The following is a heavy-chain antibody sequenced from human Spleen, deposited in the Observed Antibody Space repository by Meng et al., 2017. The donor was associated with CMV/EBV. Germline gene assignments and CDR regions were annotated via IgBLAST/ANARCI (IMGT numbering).Heavy chain of an antibody. CDR2: INHSGST. J-gene: IGHJ5*02. Sequence: SQTLSLTCAVYGGSFSGYYWSWIRQPPGKGLEWIGEINHSGSTNYNPSLKSRVTISVDTSKNQFSLKLGSVTAADTAVYYCARFENIVVVPAAKWMGWFDPWGQGTLVTVSS. D-gene: IGHD2-2*01. V-gene: IGHV4-34*01. CDR1: GGSFSGYY. CDR3: ARFENIVVVPAAKWMGWFDP.